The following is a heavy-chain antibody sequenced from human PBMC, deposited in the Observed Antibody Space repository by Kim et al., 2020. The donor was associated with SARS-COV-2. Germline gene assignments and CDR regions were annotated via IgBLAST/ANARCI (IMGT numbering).Heavy chain of an antibody. CDR2: INHSGST. J-gene: IGHJ6*03. CDR3: ARSGDYYEELHYYYYMDV. V-gene: IGHV4-34*01. CDR1: GGSFSGYY. Sequence: SETLSLTCAVYGGSFSGYYWSWIRQPPGKGLEWIGEINHSGSTNYNPSLKSRVTISVDTSKNQFSLKLSSVTAADTAVYYCARSGDYYEELHYYYYMDV. D-gene: IGHD3-22*01.